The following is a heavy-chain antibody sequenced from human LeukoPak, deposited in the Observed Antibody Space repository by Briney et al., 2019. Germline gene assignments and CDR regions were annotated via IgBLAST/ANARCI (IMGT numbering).Heavy chain of an antibody. V-gene: IGHV1-2*02. CDR3: ARVKHSSSWYGGNDY. Sequence: ASVKVSCKASGYTFTGYYMHWVRQAPGQGLEWMGWINPNSGGTNYAQKFQGRVTMTRDTSISTAYMELSRLRSDDTAVYYCARVKHSSSWYGGNDYWGQGTLVTVSS. CDR1: GYTFTGYY. J-gene: IGHJ4*02. D-gene: IGHD6-13*01. CDR2: INPNSGGT.